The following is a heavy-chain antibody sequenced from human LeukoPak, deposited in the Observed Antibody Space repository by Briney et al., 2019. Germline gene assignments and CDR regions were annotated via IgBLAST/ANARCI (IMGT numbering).Heavy chain of an antibody. CDR1: GYSINSSYY. D-gene: IGHD6-13*01. V-gene: IGHV4-38-2*01. Sequence: SETLSLTCAVSGYSINSSYYWGWIRQPPGKGLEWIGSIYHSGSTYYNPSLKSRVTISVDRSKNQFSLRLSSVTAADTAVYYCATLAAAGRFDYWGQGTLVTVSS. CDR2: IYHSGST. J-gene: IGHJ4*02. CDR3: ATLAAAGRFDY.